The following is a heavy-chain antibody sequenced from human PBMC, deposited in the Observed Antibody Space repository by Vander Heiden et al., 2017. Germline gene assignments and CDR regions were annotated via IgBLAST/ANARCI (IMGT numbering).Heavy chain of an antibody. J-gene: IGHJ4*02. CDR3: ATSYYYDSSGYYPDY. Sequence: QVQLVESGGGVVQPGRSLRLSCAPSGFTFSGYGMHWVSQAPGKGLEWVAVISYDGSNKYYADSVKGRFTISRDNSKNTLYLQMNSLRAEDTAVYYCATSYYYDSSGYYPDYWGQGTLVTVSS. CDR2: ISYDGSNK. V-gene: IGHV3-30*03. D-gene: IGHD3-22*01. CDR1: GFTFSGYG.